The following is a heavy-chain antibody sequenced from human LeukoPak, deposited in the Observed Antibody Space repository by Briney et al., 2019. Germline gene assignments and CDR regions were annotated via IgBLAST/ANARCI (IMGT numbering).Heavy chain of an antibody. CDR2: ISAYNGNT. Sequence: GASVNVSCKASGYTFTSYGISWVRQAPGQGLEWMGWISAYNGNTNYAQKLQGRVTMTTDTSTSTAYMELRSLRSDDTAVYYCARDYDGLGSGYYYSAAFDIWGQGTMVTVSS. V-gene: IGHV1-18*01. CDR3: ARDYDGLGSGYYYSAAFDI. CDR1: GYTFTSYG. D-gene: IGHD3-22*01. J-gene: IGHJ3*02.